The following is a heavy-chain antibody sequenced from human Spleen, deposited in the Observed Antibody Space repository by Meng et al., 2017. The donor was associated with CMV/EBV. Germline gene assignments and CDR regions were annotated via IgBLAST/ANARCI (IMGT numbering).Heavy chain of an antibody. CDR2: INQDGSEE. CDR1: GFTFSTYA. J-gene: IGHJ4*02. V-gene: IGHV3-7*01. CDR3: ARESQRAFDFWSGVGLLYYSDY. D-gene: IGHD3-3*01. Sequence: ETLSLTCAASGFTFSTYAMTWVRQAPGKGLEWVANINQDGSEEYYVDSVKGRFTLSRDNAKNSVYLQMNSLRVEDTAVYYCARESQRAFDFWSGVGLLYYSDYWGQGTLVTVSS.